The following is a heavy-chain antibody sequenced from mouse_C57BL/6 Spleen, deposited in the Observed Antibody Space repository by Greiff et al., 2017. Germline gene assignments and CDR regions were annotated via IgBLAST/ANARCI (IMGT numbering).Heavy chain of an antibody. D-gene: IGHD2-1*01. CDR1: GYTFTSYW. CDR3: ARGGDGNSDY. CDR2: IYPSDSET. Sequence: VQLQQPGAELVRPGSSVKLSCKASGYTFTSYWMDWVKQRPGQGLEWIGNIYPSDSETHYNQKFKDKATLTVDKSSSTAYMQLSSLTSEDSAVYYCARGGDGNSDYWGQGTTLTVSS. J-gene: IGHJ2*01. V-gene: IGHV1-61*01.